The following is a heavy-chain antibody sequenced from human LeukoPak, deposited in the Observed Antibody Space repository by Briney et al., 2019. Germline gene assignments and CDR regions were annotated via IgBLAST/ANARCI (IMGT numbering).Heavy chain of an antibody. D-gene: IGHD3-3*01. J-gene: IGHJ5*02. CDR2: VYHHGNT. CDR1: GFSIRTGYS. V-gene: IGHV4-38-2*01. Sequence: SETLSLTCSVSGFSIRTGYSWGWIRQPPGKGLEWIATVYHHGNTYFNPSLMSRAVISLDTSKNQFSLKLSSVTAADTAVYYCARNPGYSDYWSGPNWFDPWGQGTLVTVSS. CDR3: ARNPGYSDYWSGPNWFDP.